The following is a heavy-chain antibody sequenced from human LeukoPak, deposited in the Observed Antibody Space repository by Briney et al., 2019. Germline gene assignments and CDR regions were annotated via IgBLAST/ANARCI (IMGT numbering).Heavy chain of an antibody. D-gene: IGHD6-19*01. Sequence: SETLSLTCAVYGGSFSGYYWSWIRQPPGKGLERIGEINHSGSTNYNPSLKSRVTISVDTSKNQFSLKLSSVTAADTAVYYCARHNPNGRGYSSGLLRRGFVDYWGQGTLVTVSS. CDR3: ARHNPNGRGYSSGLLRRGFVDY. V-gene: IGHV4-34*01. J-gene: IGHJ4*02. CDR1: GGSFSGYY. CDR2: INHSGST.